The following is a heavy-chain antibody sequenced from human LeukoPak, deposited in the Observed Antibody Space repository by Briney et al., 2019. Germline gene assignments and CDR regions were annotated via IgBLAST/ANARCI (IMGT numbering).Heavy chain of an antibody. V-gene: IGHV3-23*01. CDR1: GFSFSTYA. CDR3: AKDGWYYDSSGLGAFDV. Sequence: GGSLRLSCTASGFTSGFSFSTYAMSWVRQAPGKGLEWVSTISSSGGSTYYADSVKGRFTIPRDNSKSTLYLQVDTLRADDTAVYYCAKDGWYYDSSGLGAFDVWGQGTMVTVSS. D-gene: IGHD3-22*01. J-gene: IGHJ3*01. CDR2: ISSSGGST.